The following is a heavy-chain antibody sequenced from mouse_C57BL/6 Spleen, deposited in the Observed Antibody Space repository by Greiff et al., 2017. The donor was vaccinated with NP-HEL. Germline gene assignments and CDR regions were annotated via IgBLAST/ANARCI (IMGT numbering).Heavy chain of an antibody. V-gene: IGHV5-4*03. D-gene: IGHD2-4*01. J-gene: IGHJ3*01. CDR3: ARGGYYDYEAWFAY. CDR1: GFTFSSYA. Sequence: EVKLLESGGGLVKPGGSLKLSCAASGFTFSSYAMSWVRQTPEKRLEWVATISDGGSYTYYPDNVKGRFTISRDNAKNNLYLQMSHLKSEDTAMYYCARGGYYDYEAWFAYWGQGTLVTVSA. CDR2: ISDGGSYT.